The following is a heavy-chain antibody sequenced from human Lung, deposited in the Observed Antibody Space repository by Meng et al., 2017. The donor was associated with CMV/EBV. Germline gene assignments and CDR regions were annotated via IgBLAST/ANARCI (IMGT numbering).Heavy chain of an antibody. D-gene: IGHD3-10*01. CDR1: GFTFSSFY. V-gene: IGHV3-7*01. Sequence: GGSLRLXCVASGFTFSSFYMSWVRQAPGKGLEWVANIKYDGSDKGYVGSVEGRFTISRDNAKNSVYLQMNTLRVEDTAVYYCARDPHFGALDYWGQGTLVTVSS. CDR3: ARDPHFGALDY. CDR2: IKYDGSDK. J-gene: IGHJ4*02.